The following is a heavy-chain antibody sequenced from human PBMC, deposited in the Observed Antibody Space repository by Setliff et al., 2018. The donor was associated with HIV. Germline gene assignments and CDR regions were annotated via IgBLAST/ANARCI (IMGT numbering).Heavy chain of an antibody. J-gene: IGHJ4*02. CDR2: ISAYNGNT. CDR3: ARGSCSGCYLSDY. CDR1: GYTFGSHG. V-gene: IGHV1-18*01. Sequence: GASVKVSCKTSGYTFGSHGISWVRQAPGQGLEWMGWISAYNGNTNYAQKLQGRVTMTTDTSTSTAYMELRSLRSEDTAAYYCARGSCSGCYLSDYWGLGTLVTVSS. D-gene: IGHD6-19*01.